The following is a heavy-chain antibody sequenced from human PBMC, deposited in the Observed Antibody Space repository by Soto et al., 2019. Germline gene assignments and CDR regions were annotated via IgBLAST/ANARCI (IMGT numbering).Heavy chain of an antibody. D-gene: IGHD3-22*01. CDR1: GFTFSSYS. J-gene: IGHJ4*02. Sequence: GSLRLSCAASGFTFSSYSMNWVRQAPGKGLEWVSSISSSGSYIYYADSVKGRFTISRDNAKNSLYLQMNSLRAEDTAVYYCARGWSPITMIVVVPAYFDYWGQGTLVTVSS. CDR2: ISSSGSYI. CDR3: ARGWSPITMIVVVPAYFDY. V-gene: IGHV3-21*01.